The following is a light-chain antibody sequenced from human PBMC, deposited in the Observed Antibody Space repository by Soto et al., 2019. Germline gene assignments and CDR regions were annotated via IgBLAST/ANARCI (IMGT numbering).Light chain of an antibody. CDR2: WAS. V-gene: IGKV3-20*01. J-gene: IGKJ1*01. Sequence: EIVLTQSPATLSSSQWETATLXXRASQSVSSNYLAWYQQKPGKAPRLXSYWASSRTTGSPDRFSGSGSGTDFTLTISRLEPEDFATYYCQHYNSYSGAFGQGTKVEIK. CDR3: QHYNSYSGA. CDR1: QSVSSNY.